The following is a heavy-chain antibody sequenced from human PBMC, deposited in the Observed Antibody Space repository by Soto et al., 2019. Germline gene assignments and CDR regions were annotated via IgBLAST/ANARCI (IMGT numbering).Heavy chain of an antibody. D-gene: IGHD1-1*01. Sequence: QITLKESGPTLVKPTQTLTLNCTFSGFSLSTSEVGVAWIRQPPGKALEWLALLYWNDDNRYRPSLKSRLTITKDTSKNQVTLTMTDMDPVDTATYYGVYTSGWTHTTWGQGTLVTVSS. CDR3: VYTSGWTHTT. CDR1: GFSLSTSEVG. V-gene: IGHV2-5*01. J-gene: IGHJ5*02. CDR2: LYWNDDN.